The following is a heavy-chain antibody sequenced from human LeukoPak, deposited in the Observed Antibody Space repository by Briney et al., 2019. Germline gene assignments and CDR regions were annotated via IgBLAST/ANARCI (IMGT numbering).Heavy chain of an antibody. Sequence: GGSLRLSCAASGFTFSSYAMHWVRQAPGKGLEWVAVISYDGSNKYYADSLKGRFTISRDNSKNTLYLQMNSLRAEDTAVYYCAKDVSIAARVPYFFDYWGQGTLVTVSS. V-gene: IGHV3-30-3*01. D-gene: IGHD6-6*01. CDR1: GFTFSSYA. CDR3: AKDVSIAARVPYFFDY. J-gene: IGHJ4*02. CDR2: ISYDGSNK.